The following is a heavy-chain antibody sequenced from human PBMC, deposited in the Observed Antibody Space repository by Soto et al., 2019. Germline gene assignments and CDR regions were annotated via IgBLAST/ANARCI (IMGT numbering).Heavy chain of an antibody. J-gene: IGHJ6*02. CDR3: AASAPPATNYYYAMDV. D-gene: IGHD5-12*01. CDR1: GGSAGSGSFY. V-gene: IGHV4-61*01. CDR2: FYDSGST. Sequence: PSETLSLTCTVSGGSAGSGSFYWSWIRRPPGKGLEWIGYFYDSGSTNYNPSLRSRVTMSVDTSKNQFSLKLSSVTAADTAVYYCAASAPPATNYYYAMDVWGQGTTVTVS.